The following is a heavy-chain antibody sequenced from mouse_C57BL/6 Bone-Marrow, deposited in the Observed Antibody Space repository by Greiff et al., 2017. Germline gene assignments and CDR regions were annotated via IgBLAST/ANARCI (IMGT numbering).Heavy chain of an antibody. Sequence: VQLQQPGAELVRPGASVKLSCKASGYTFTSYWMHWVKQRPGQGLEWIGVIDPSDGYTNYTQKFKGKATLTVDTSSSTAYMQLSSLTSEDSAVYYCARSAVVDNYWDYGGQGTALTVSA. J-gene: IGHJ2*01. V-gene: IGHV1-59*01. CDR3: ARSAVVDNYWDY. CDR2: IDPSDGYT. CDR1: GYTFTSYW. D-gene: IGHD1-1*01.